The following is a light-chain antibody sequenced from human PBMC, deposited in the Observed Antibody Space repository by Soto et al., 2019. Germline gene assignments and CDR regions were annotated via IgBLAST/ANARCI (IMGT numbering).Light chain of an antibody. CDR1: QSVSSN. V-gene: IGKV3-15*01. J-gene: IGKJ4*01. CDR3: QQYNNWPPLT. CDR2: GAS. Sequence: EIVMTQSPATLSVSPGERATLSCRASQSVSSNLAWYQQKPGKAPRLLIYGASTRATGIPARFSGSGSGTEFTLTISSLHSVDFAVYYCQQYNNWPPLTFGGGTKVEIK.